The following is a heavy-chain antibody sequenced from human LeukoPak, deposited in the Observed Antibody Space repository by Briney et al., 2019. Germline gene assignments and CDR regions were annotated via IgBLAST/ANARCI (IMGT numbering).Heavy chain of an antibody. V-gene: IGHV1-2*02. D-gene: IGHD1-26*01. CDR1: GYTFTDYY. CDR3: ARGRSWVLWELPGS. J-gene: IGHJ5*02. CDR2: INPNSGDT. Sequence: ASVKVSCKAPGYTFTDYYMHWVRQAPGQGLEWMGWINPNSGDTNYAQKFQGRVTMTRDTSITTAYMELSRLRFDDTAVYYCARGRSWVLWELPGSWGQGTLVTVSS.